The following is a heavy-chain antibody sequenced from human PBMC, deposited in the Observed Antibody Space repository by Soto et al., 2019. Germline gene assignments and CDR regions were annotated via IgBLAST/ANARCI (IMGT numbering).Heavy chain of an antibody. V-gene: IGHV3-23*01. CDR3: AKLGGIRYVDY. CDR2: ISGSGGST. CDR1: GFTFSNYA. Sequence: EVQLLESGGGLVQPGGSLRLSCAASGFTFSNYAMSWVRQAPGKGLEWVSAISGSGGSTYYADSVKGRFTISRDISKNTLYLQINSLRAEDTAVYYCAKLGGIRYVDYWGQGTLVTVSS. D-gene: IGHD3-16*01. J-gene: IGHJ4*02.